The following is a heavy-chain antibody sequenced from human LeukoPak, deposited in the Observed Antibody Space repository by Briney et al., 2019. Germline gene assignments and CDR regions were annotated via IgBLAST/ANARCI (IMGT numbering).Heavy chain of an antibody. CDR3: ARSSYCGGDCYSNAFDI. V-gene: IGHV4-39*07. Sequence: TSETLSLTCTVSGCSISSSSYYWGWIRQPPGKGLEWIGSIYYSGSTYYNPSLKSRVTISVDTSKNQFSLKLSSVTAADTAVYYCARSSYCGGDCYSNAFDIWGQGTMVTVSS. J-gene: IGHJ3*02. CDR1: GCSISSSSYY. CDR2: IYYSGST. D-gene: IGHD2-21*02.